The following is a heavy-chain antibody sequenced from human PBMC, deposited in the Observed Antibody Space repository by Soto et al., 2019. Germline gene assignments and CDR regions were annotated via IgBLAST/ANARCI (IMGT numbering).Heavy chain of an antibody. V-gene: IGHV3-33*01. CDR2: IWYDGSNK. J-gene: IGHJ4*02. D-gene: IGHD1-26*01. CDR3: AREGGAPYLDY. Sequence: QVQLVESGGGVVQPGRSLRLSCAASGFTFSSYGMHWVRQAPGKGLEWVAVIWYDGSNKYYADSVKGRFTISRDNSKNTLYLQMNSLRAEDMAVYYCAREGGAPYLDYWGQGTLVTVSS. CDR1: GFTFSSYG.